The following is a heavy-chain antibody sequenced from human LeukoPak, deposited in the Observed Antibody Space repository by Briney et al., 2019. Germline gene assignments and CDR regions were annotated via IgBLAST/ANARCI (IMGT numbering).Heavy chain of an antibody. D-gene: IGHD4-23*01. Sequence: KTSETLSLTCTVSGGSISSYYWSWIRQPPGKGLEWIGYIYYSGSTNYNPSLKSRVTISVDTSKNQFSLKLSSVTAADTAVYYCARSEDYGGNDFAFDIWGQGTMVTVSS. CDR1: GGSISSYY. V-gene: IGHV4-59*01. CDR2: IYYSGST. CDR3: ARSEDYGGNDFAFDI. J-gene: IGHJ3*02.